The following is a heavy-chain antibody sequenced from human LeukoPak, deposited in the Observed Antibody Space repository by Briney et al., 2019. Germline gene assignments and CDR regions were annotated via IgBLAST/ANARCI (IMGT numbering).Heavy chain of an antibody. CDR1: GYTFSSYA. D-gene: IGHD5-12*01. CDR2: IPGSGDST. V-gene: IGHV3-23*01. CDR3: AKRATMSGATYYFDY. J-gene: IGHJ4*02. Sequence: GGSLRLSCAASGYTFSSYAMYWVRQAPGRGLEWVSAIPGSGDSTYYADSVKGRFAISRDNSNNMLYLQMNSLRAEDTAVYYCAKRATMSGATYYFDYWGQGTLVTVSS.